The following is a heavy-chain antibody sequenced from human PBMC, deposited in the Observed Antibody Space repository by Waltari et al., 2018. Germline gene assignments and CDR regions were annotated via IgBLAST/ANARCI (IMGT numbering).Heavy chain of an antibody. D-gene: IGHD6-13*01. J-gene: IGHJ4*02. V-gene: IGHV3-11*01. Sequence: QVQLVASGGGLVRHGGSLRLSCEASGSTFSNYYRSWYHQAPGKWLRWVSYISSIGSTIYYADSVKGRFTISRDNAKNSLYLQMNSLRAEDTAVYYCARLIAAVDYWGQGTLVTVSS. CDR2: ISSIGSTI. CDR1: GSTFSNYY. CDR3: ARLIAAVDY.